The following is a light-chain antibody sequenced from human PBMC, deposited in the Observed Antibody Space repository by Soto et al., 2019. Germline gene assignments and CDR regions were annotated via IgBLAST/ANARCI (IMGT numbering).Light chain of an antibody. CDR3: QQYSIQWT. Sequence: DIQMTQSPSTLSASVGDRVTITCRASQSIKNWLAWYQQKPGKAPKLLIYKASSSESGVPSRFSGSGSGTEFTLTISSLQPDDLATYYCQQYSIQWTFGQGTKVEIK. CDR2: KAS. J-gene: IGKJ1*01. V-gene: IGKV1-5*03. CDR1: QSIKNW.